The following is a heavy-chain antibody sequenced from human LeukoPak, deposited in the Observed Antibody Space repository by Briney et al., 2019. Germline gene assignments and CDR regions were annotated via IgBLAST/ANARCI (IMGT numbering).Heavy chain of an antibody. CDR3: ARFPGSDFWSGKGDY. D-gene: IGHD3-3*01. CDR2: IYTSGST. Sequence: SQTLSLTCTVSGGSISSGSYYWSWIRQPAGKGLEWIGRIYTSGSTNYNPSLKSRVTISVDTSKNQFSLKLSSVTAADTAVYYCARFPGSDFWSGKGDYWGQGTLVTVSS. V-gene: IGHV4-61*02. CDR1: GGSISSGSYY. J-gene: IGHJ4*02.